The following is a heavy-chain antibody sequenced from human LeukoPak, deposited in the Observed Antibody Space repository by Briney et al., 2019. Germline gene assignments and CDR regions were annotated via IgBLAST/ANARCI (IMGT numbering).Heavy chain of an antibody. Sequence: PGGSLRLSCAASGFTVSSNYMSWVRQAPGKGLEWVSVIYSGGSTYYADSVKGRFTISRDNSKNTLYLQMNSLRAEDTAVYYCARIVDTAISGWGQGTLSPSPQ. CDR2: IYSGGST. CDR3: ARIVDTAISG. J-gene: IGHJ4*02. V-gene: IGHV3-53*01. CDR1: GFTVSSNY. D-gene: IGHD5-18*01.